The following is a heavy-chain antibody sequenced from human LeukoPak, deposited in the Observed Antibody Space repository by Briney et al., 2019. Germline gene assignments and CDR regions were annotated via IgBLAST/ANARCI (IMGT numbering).Heavy chain of an antibody. D-gene: IGHD5-18*01. CDR1: GFTFSSYA. CDR3: ARGFKVRGYSPYYYYGMDV. Sequence: PGGSLRLSCAASGFTFSSYAMHWVRQAPGKGLEWVAVISYDGSNKYYADSVKGRFTISRDNSKNTLHLQMNSLRAEDTAVYYCARGFKVRGYSPYYYYGMDVWDQGTTVTVSS. J-gene: IGHJ6*02. V-gene: IGHV3-30*04. CDR2: ISYDGSNK.